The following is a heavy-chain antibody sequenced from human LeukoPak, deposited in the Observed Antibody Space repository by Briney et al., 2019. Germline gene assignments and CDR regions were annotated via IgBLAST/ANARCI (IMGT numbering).Heavy chain of an antibody. CDR2: IYYSGST. V-gene: IGHV4-39*02. D-gene: IGHD3-10*01. J-gene: IGHJ4*02. CDR3: ARDLGYYGSGSYFDY. Sequence: PSETLSLTCTVSGGSISSNNYYWGWIRQPPGKGLEWIGSIYYSGSTYNNPSLKSRVTISVDTTKNQFSLKLTSVTAADTAVYYCARDLGYYGSGSYFDYWGQGTLVTVSS. CDR1: GGSISSNNYY.